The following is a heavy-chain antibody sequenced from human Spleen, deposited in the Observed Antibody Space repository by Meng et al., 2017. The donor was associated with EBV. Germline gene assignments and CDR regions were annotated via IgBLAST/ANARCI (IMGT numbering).Heavy chain of an antibody. CDR1: GYRSQRDS. V-gene: IGHV7-4-1*02. D-gene: IGHD6-25*01. CDR2: INTRTGNP. CDR3: ARQSPIAATPTGLDP. Sequence: QVSLGHSWSDFNKSWATVKVXSNASGYRSQRDSMHWLRQAPGQGPEWMGWINTRTGNPMYAQGFTGRFVFSLDTSVSTAYLQISSLEAEDTAVYYCARQSPIAATPTGLDPWGQGTLVTVSS. J-gene: IGHJ5*02.